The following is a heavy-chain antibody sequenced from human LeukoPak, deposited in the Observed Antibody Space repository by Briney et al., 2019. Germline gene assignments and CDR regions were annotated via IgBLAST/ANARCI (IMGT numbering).Heavy chain of an antibody. CDR3: AKGHSSWDYHGMDV. CDR2: ISGSGTVT. V-gene: IGHV3-23*01. Sequence: GGSLRLSCAPSGFTFSNYAMDWVRRAPGKGLEWVAAISGSGTVTHYVDSVKGRFTISRDNSKKTLNLQMNSLRVDDTAVYYCAKGHSSWDYHGMDVWGQGTTVTVSS. J-gene: IGHJ6*02. D-gene: IGHD6-13*01. CDR1: GFTFSNYA.